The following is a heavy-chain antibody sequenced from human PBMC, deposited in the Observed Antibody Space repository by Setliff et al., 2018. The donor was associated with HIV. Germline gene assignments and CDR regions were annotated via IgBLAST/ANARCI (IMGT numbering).Heavy chain of an antibody. D-gene: IGHD7-27*01. J-gene: IGHJ4*02. V-gene: IGHV4-59*01. CDR3: ARQVGNKVLFDS. Sequence: KTSETLSLTCTVSGDSISSYYWSWIRQPPGKGLEWIGYIYYSGSTNYNPSLKSRVTISVDTSKNQLSLKLSSVTAADTAVYYCARQVGNKVLFDSWGQGTLVTVSS. CDR2: IYYSGST. CDR1: GDSISSYY.